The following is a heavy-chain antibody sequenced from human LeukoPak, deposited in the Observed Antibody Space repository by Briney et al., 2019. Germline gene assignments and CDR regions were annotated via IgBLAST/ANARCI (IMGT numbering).Heavy chain of an antibody. CDR3: ARDLRITIFGVVTAAYYFDY. J-gene: IGHJ4*02. D-gene: IGHD3-3*01. V-gene: IGHV1-46*01. CDR2: INPSGGST. CDR1: GYTFTSYY. Sequence: GASVTVSFKASGYTFTSYYMHWVRQAPGQGLEWMGIINPSGGSTSYAQKFQGRVTMTRDTSTSTVYMELSSLRSEDTAVYYCARDLRITIFGVVTAAYYFDYWGQGTLVTVSS.